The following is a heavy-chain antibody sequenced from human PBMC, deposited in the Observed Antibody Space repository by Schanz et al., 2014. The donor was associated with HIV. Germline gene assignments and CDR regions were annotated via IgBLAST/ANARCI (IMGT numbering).Heavy chain of an antibody. CDR3: AKAKSPWTFYYYGMDV. V-gene: IGHV3-11*01. CDR2: ISSGGTTI. J-gene: IGHJ6*02. CDR1: GFTFSDYY. Sequence: QVQLVESGGGVVQPGRSLRLSCAASGFTFSDYYMNWIRQAPGKGLEWVSYISSGGTTIYYADSVKGRFTVSRDNAKNSLYLQMNSLRAEDTALYYCAKAKSPWTFYYYGMDVWGQGTTVTVSS.